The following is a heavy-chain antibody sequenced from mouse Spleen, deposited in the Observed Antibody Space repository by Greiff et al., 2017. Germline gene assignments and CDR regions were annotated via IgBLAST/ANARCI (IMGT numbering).Heavy chain of an antibody. Sequence: EVHLVESGPGLVKPSQSLSLTCSVTGYSITSGYYWKWIRQLPGNKLEWMGYISYDGSNNYNPSLKNRIPITRDTSKNQFFLKLNSVTTEDTATYYCASHYYYDGSYRYWYFDVWGAGTTVTVSS. CDR3: ASHYYYDGSYRYWYFDV. D-gene: IGHD1-1*01. J-gene: IGHJ1*01. V-gene: IGHV3-6*01. CDR2: ISYDGSN. CDR1: GYSITSGYY.